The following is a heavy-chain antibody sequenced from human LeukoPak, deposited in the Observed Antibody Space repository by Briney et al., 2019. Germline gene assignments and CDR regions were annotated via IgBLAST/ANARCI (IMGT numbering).Heavy chain of an antibody. CDR3: ARDGYSGSYYRLYYFFMDV. CDR1: GFTFSSYW. J-gene: IGHJ6*03. V-gene: IGHV3-23*01. D-gene: IGHD1-26*01. CDR2: ISGSGDNM. Sequence: HPGGSLRLSCAASGFTFSSYWMSWVRQAPGKGLEWVSSISGSGDNMDYADSVKGRFTISRDNSENTLYLQMNSLRGEDTAVYYCARDGYSGSYYRLYYFFMDVWGKGTTVTVSS.